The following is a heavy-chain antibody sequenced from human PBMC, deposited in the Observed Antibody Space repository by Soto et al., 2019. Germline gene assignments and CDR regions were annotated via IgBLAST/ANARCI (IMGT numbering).Heavy chain of an antibody. CDR2: ISYDGSNK. Sequence: PGGSLRLFCAASGFTSSNYGMHWVRQAPGKGLEWVAVISYDGSNKYYADSVKGRFTISRDNSKNTLYLQMNSLRAEDTAVYYCAKDRIVLMVYAPIDYWGQGTLVTVSS. J-gene: IGHJ4*02. CDR1: GFTSSNYG. V-gene: IGHV3-30*18. D-gene: IGHD2-8*01. CDR3: AKDRIVLMVYAPIDY.